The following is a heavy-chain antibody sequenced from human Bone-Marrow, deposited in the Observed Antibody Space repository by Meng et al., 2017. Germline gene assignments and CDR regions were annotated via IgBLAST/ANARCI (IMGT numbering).Heavy chain of an antibody. CDR2: INSDGSST. J-gene: IGHJ4*02. CDR1: GFTFSSYW. Sequence: GGSLRLSCAASGFTFSSYWMHWVRQAPGKGLVWVSRINSDGSSTNYADSVKGRFTISRDNAKNTLYLQMNSLRAEDTAVYYCARSGDCSGGSCYLFDYWGQGTRVTGAS. CDR3: ARSGDCSGGSCYLFDY. D-gene: IGHD2-15*01. V-gene: IGHV3-74*01.